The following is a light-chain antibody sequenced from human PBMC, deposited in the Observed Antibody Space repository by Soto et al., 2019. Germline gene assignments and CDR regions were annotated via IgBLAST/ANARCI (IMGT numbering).Light chain of an antibody. J-gene: IGLJ3*02. Sequence: QAVVTQEPSLTVSPGGTVTLTCGSSTGAVTSGHFPYWFQQKPGQAPRTLIYDASDKHSSTPARFSGSLVGGKAALTLSRAQPDDEAEYYCLLFYSGARVFGGGTKVTVL. CDR2: DAS. CDR3: LLFYSGARV. V-gene: IGLV7-46*01. CDR1: TGAVTSGHF.